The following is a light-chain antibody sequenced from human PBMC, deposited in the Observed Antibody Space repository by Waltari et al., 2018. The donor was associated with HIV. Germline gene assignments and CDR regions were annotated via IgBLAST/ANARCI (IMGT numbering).Light chain of an antibody. Sequence: QSALTQPASVSGSPGQSITIPCRGTSTDIDLYNFVSWYPQFPGKAPQLLISDVNSRPVGIPIRFSGSKSGSAASLTISGLQTDDEADYYCSSYTRSHTLVFGGGTKLTVL. CDR1: STDIDLYNF. CDR3: SSYTRSHTLV. V-gene: IGLV2-14*01. J-gene: IGLJ2*01. CDR2: DVN.